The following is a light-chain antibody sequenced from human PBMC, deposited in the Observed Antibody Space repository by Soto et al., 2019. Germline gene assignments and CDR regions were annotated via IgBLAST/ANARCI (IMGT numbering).Light chain of an antibody. V-gene: IGKV1-39*01. CDR1: QSISNY. J-gene: IGKJ2*01. Sequence: DIQMTQSPSSLSASVGDGVTITCRASQSISNYLNWYQQKPQRAPKLLIYGASNLQSGVPSRFSGSGSGTDFTLTISSLQPEDFATYYCQQSYSTLYTFGQGTKLEIK. CDR3: QQSYSTLYT. CDR2: GAS.